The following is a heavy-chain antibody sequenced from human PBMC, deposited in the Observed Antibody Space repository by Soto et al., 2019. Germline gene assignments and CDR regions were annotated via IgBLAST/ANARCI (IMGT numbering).Heavy chain of an antibody. CDR3: ARKDEVVTAIRALYYDMVV. Sequence: QVQLVQSGAEVKKPGSSVKVSCKASGGTFSSYAISWVRQAPGQGLEWRWGIIPIFGTANYAQTLQGRVTITADASTSTAYMGLSRLRSEYTAVYYCARKDEVVTAIRALYYDMVVWGHGTTVTVSS. V-gene: IGHV1-69*12. CDR1: GGTFSSYA. J-gene: IGHJ6*02. D-gene: IGHD2-21*02. CDR2: IIPIFGTA.